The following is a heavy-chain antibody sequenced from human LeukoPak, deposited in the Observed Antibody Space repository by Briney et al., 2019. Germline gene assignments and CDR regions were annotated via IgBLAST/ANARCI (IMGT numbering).Heavy chain of an antibody. Sequence: ASVKVSCKASGYTFTGYYMHWVRQAPGQGLEWMGWINPNSGGTNYAQKFQGRVTMTRDTSISTAYMELSRLRSDDTAVYYCARAGYYYDSSGYLPYWGQGTLVTVSS. CDR1: GYTFTGYY. CDR2: INPNSGGT. CDR3: ARAGYYYDSSGYLPY. J-gene: IGHJ4*02. V-gene: IGHV1-2*02. D-gene: IGHD3-22*01.